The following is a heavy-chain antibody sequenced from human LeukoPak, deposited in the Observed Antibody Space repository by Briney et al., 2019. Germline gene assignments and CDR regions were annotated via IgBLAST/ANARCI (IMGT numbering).Heavy chain of an antibody. CDR2: ISGSGGST. J-gene: IGHJ6*03. V-gene: IGHV3-23*01. CDR3: AWGDIVVNRGNSYYYYYMDV. D-gene: IGHD2-15*01. CDR1: GFTFSSYA. Sequence: GGSLRLSCAASGFTFSSYAMSWVRQAPGKGLEWVSAISGSGGSTYYADSVKGRFTISRDNAKNSLYLQMNSLRAEDTAVYYCAWGDIVVNRGNSYYYYYMDVWGKGTTVTVSS.